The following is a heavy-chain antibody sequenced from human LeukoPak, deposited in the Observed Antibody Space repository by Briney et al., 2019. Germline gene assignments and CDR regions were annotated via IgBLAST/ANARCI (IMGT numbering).Heavy chain of an antibody. J-gene: IGHJ4*02. Sequence: PGGSLRLSCAASGFTFSDHAMDWVRQAPGTGLEWVGRIRNKANSYTTEYAASVQGRFTVSRDDSMNSLYLQMNSMKTEDTAVYYCTRLVGANDWGQGTLVTVSS. D-gene: IGHD1-26*01. CDR1: GFTFSDHA. CDR3: TRLVGAND. CDR2: IRNKANSYTT. V-gene: IGHV3-72*01.